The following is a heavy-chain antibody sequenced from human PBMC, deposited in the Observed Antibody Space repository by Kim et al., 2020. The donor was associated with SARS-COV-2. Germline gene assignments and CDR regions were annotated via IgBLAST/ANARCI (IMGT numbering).Heavy chain of an antibody. CDR2: IKEDGSEI. CDR3: TRALDY. J-gene: IGHJ4*02. CDR1: GFTFGNYW. V-gene: IGHV3-7*03. Sequence: GGSLRLSCAASGFTFGNYWMDWVRQAPGKGLEWVANIKEDGSEINYVDSVKGRFTIFRDNAKKSLYLQMNSLRAEDTAVYYCTRALDYWGQGTLVTVSS.